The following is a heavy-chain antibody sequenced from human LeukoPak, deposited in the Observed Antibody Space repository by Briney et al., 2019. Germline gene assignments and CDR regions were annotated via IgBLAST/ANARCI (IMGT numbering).Heavy chain of an antibody. CDR2: IYYSGST. Sequence: ASETLSLTCTVSGGSISSSSYYWGWIRQPPGKGLEWIGSIYYSGSTYYNPSLKSRVTISVDTSKNQFSLKLSSVTAADTAVYYCARDERGGYAIDYWGQGTLVTVSS. V-gene: IGHV4-39*02. J-gene: IGHJ4*02. CDR3: ARDERGGYAIDY. D-gene: IGHD3-22*01. CDR1: GGSISSSSYY.